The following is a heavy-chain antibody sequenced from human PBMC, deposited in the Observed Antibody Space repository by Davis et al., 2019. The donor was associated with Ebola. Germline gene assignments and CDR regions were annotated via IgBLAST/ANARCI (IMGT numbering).Heavy chain of an antibody. Sequence: PGGSLRLSCAASGFTFSSYWMHWVRQASGKGLEWVGRIRSKANSYATAYAASVKGRFTISRDDSKNTAYLQMNSLKTEDTAVYYCTSSSPDYWGQGTLVTVSS. V-gene: IGHV3-73*01. CDR3: TSSSPDY. CDR1: GFTFSSYW. J-gene: IGHJ4*02. D-gene: IGHD6-6*01. CDR2: IRSKANSYAT.